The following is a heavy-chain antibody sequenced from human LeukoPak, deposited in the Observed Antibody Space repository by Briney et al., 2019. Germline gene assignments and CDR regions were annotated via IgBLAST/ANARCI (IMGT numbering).Heavy chain of an antibody. Sequence: GGSLRLSCAASGFIFTNYFMSLVRHAPGRGLEWVASINHDGSEKYYVDSVRGRFTISRDNAMNSVYLQMSSMRAEDTAVYYCATDRGWRTSGYYLYYFEYWGQGILVTYSS. CDR3: ATDRGWRTSGYYLYYFEY. D-gene: IGHD3-3*01. CDR2: INHDGSEK. V-gene: IGHV3-7*01. CDR1: GFIFTNYF. J-gene: IGHJ4*02.